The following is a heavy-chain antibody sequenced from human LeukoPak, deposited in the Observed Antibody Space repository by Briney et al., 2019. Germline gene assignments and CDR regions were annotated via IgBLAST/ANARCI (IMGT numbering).Heavy chain of an antibody. CDR2: INSDGSST. Sequence: GGSLRLSCAASTITFSNYWMHWVRQAPGKGLVWVSRINSDGSSTSYADSVKGRFTISRDNAENTLYLQMNSLRAEDTAIYYCARRSSSAYIDYWGQGTLVTVSS. CDR1: TITFSNYW. J-gene: IGHJ4*02. CDR3: ARRSSSAYIDY. D-gene: IGHD2-2*01. V-gene: IGHV3-74*01.